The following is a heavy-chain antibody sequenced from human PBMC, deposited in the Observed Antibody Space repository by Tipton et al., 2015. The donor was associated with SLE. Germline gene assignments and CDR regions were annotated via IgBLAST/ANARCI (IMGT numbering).Heavy chain of an antibody. CDR3: ARGGGWELWYFDY. D-gene: IGHD1-26*01. Sequence: TLSLTCAVYGGSFSGYYWSWIRQPPGKGLEWIGEINHSGSTNYNPSFKSRVTISVDTSKNQFSLKLSSVTAADTAVYYCARGGGWELWYFDYWGQGTLVTVSS. CDR2: INHSGST. V-gene: IGHV4-34*01. CDR1: GGSFSGYY. J-gene: IGHJ4*02.